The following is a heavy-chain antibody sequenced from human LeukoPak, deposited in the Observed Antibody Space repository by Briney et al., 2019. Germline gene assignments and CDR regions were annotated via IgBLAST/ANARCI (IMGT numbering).Heavy chain of an antibody. V-gene: IGHV1-69*13. CDR1: GYTFTSYD. J-gene: IGHJ6*03. CDR3: ARTPVAGNPTFYYYYYMDV. CDR2: IIPIFGTA. Sequence: SVKVSCKASGYTFTSYDINWVRQATGQGLEWMGGIIPIFGTANYAQKFQGRVTITADESTSTAYMELSSLRSEDTAVYYCARTPVAGNPTFYYYYYMDVWGKGTTVTISS. D-gene: IGHD6-19*01.